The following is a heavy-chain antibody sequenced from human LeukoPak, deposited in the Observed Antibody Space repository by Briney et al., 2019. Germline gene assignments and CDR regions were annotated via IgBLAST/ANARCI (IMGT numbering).Heavy chain of an antibody. CDR3: ARDLVAVAVQNWFDP. D-gene: IGHD6-19*01. V-gene: IGHV1-18*01. CDR2: ISAYNGNT. Sequence: ASVKVSCKASGYTFTSYGISWVRQAPGQGLEWMGWISAYNGNTNYAQKLQGRVTMTTDTSTSTAYMELRSLRSDDTAVYYCARDLVAVAVQNWFDPWGQGTLVTVSS. CDR1: GYTFTSYG. J-gene: IGHJ5*02.